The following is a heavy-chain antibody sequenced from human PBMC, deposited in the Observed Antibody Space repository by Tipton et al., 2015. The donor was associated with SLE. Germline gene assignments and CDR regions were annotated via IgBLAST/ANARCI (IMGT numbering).Heavy chain of an antibody. J-gene: IGHJ4*02. D-gene: IGHD6-13*01. CDR1: GGSISSYY. Sequence: TLSLTCTVSGGSISSYYWSWIRQPPGKGLEWIGYIYYSGSTNYNPSLKSRVTISVGTSKNQFSLKLSSVTAADTAVYYCARGYSSRIFDYWGQGTLVTVSS. V-gene: IGHV4-59*01. CDR2: IYYSGST. CDR3: ARGYSSRIFDY.